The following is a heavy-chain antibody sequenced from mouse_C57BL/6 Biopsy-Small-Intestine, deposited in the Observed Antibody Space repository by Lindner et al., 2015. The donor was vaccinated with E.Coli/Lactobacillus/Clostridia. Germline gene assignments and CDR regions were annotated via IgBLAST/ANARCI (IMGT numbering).Heavy chain of an antibody. CDR2: IYPKNGGN. Sequence: QLQESGPELVKPGASVKMSCKASGYTFTDYYMHWVKQSHGKSLEWIGYIYPKNGGNGNNQKFKGKATLTVDKSSSTANMELRSLTSEDSAVYYCVRDVGTYFDYWGQGTTLTVTS. D-gene: IGHD4-1*01. CDR3: VRDVGTYFDY. V-gene: IGHV1-34*01. CDR1: GYTFTDYY. J-gene: IGHJ2*01.